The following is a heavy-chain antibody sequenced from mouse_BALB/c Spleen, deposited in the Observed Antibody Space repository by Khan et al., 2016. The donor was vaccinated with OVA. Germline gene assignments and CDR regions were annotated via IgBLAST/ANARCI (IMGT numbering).Heavy chain of an antibody. Sequence: QIQLVQSGPELKKPGETVKISCKASGYIFTNYGMNWVKQAPGKGLKWMGWINTNTGEPTFAEEFKERFAFSLETTADAADVQIHSRRTEDTAAYFCARGCYGYESWFAYWGQGTLVTVSA. CDR2: INTNTGEP. V-gene: IGHV9-3*02. J-gene: IGHJ3*01. CDR3: ARGCYGYESWFAY. CDR1: GYIFTNYG. D-gene: IGHD2-14*01.